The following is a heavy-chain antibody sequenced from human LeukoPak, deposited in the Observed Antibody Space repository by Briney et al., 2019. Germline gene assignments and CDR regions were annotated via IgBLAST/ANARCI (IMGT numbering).Heavy chain of an antibody. J-gene: IGHJ4*02. CDR2: VVGNGGTT. V-gene: IGHV3-64*01. Sequence: GGSLRLSCAASGFTFTTYAIHWVRQAPGQGLEYVSAVVGNGGTTYYANSVKGRFTISRDNSKNTVYLQMGSLRAEDTAVYYCARERAFYYFDYWGQGALVTVSS. CDR3: ARERAFYYFDY. CDR1: GFTFTTYA.